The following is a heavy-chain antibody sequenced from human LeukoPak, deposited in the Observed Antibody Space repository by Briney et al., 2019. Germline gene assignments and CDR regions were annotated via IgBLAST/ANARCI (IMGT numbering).Heavy chain of an antibody. CDR2: IYSGGST. CDR3: ASLRRDGYNNYFDY. D-gene: IGHD5-24*01. V-gene: IGHV3-53*04. Sequence: GGSLRLSCAASGFTVSSNYMSWVRQAPGKGLEWVSVIYSGGSTYYADSVKGRFAISRHNSKNTLYLRMNSLRAEDTAVYYCASLRRDGYNNYFDYWGQGTLVTVSS. J-gene: IGHJ4*02. CDR1: GFTVSSNY.